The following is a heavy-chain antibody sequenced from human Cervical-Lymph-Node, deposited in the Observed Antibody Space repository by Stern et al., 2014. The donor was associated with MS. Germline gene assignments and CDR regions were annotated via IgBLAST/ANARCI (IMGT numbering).Heavy chain of an antibody. Sequence: VQLVQSGAEVTKPGCSVKVSCKASGGTFSKFPSSWVRQAPGKGLEWMGGIFPVFGKPTYAQEFRGRVTITADVSTSTVYMELSSLRSDDTAVYYCALSSETSDRWYSLGYDLWGQGTLVTVSS. CDR3: ALSSETSDRWYSLGYDL. D-gene: IGHD6-13*01. V-gene: IGHV1-69*01. CDR1: GGTFSKFP. J-gene: IGHJ5*02. CDR2: IFPVFGKP.